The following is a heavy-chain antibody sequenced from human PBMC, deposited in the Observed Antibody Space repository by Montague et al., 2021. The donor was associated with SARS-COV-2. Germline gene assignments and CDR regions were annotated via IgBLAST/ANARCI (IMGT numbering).Heavy chain of an antibody. CDR2: IFHSGTI. CDR1: GDSISTSTW. J-gene: IGHJ6*02. V-gene: IGHV4-4*02. Sequence: SETLSLTCRVSGDSISTSTWWTWVRQTPGKGLEWIGEIFHSGTINYNPSLKSRVSVSVGKSNNQFSLRLSSLIAADTAVYYCATLSRRTAAGTRDYFSLDVWGQGTTVVVSS. D-gene: IGHD6-13*01. CDR3: ATLSRRTAAGTRDYFSLDV.